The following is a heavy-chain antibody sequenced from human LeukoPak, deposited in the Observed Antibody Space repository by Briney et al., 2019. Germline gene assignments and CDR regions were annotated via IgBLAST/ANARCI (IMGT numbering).Heavy chain of an antibody. CDR1: GFTFSSYA. CDR3: ARDRDGYLDY. J-gene: IGHJ4*02. CDR2: ISYDGSNK. D-gene: IGHD5-24*01. V-gene: IGHV3-30-3*01. Sequence: GRSLRLSCAASGFTFSSYAMHWVRQAPGKGLEWVAVISYDGSNKYYADSVKGRFTISRDNSKNTLYLQMNSLRAEDTAVYYCARDRDGYLDYWGQGTLVTVSS.